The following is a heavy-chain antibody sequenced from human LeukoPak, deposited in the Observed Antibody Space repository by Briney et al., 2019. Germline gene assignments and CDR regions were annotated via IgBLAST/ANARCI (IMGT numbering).Heavy chain of an antibody. CDR1: GYPFTSGA. V-gene: IGHV1-18*01. CDR3: ARGFYGDYEGEY. Sequence: GASVTVSCKASGYPFTSGAFSWVRQAPGQGLEWMGWINPYNDDKHSAPKFQGRVTLTADTSTSTVYMDLRSLTSDDTAVYYCARGFYGDYEGEYWGQGTLVTVSS. D-gene: IGHD4-17*01. J-gene: IGHJ4*02. CDR2: INPYNDDK.